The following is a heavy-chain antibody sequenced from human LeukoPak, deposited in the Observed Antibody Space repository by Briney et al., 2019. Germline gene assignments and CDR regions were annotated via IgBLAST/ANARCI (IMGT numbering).Heavy chain of an antibody. CDR1: GGSISSYY. V-gene: IGHV4-59*01. D-gene: IGHD6-13*01. CDR2: IYYSGST. J-gene: IGHJ4*02. Sequence: SETLSLTCTVSGGSISSYYWSWIRQPPGKGLEWIGYIYYSGSTNYNPSLKSRVTISVDTSKNQFSLELRSVTAADTAIYYCARGEGSITAAGTIDYWGQGTLVTVSS. CDR3: ARGEGSITAAGTIDY.